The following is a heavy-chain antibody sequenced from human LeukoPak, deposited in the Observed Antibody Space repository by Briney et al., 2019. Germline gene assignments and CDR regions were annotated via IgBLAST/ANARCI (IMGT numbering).Heavy chain of an antibody. V-gene: IGHV3-30*04. D-gene: IGHD3-10*01. Sequence: GSSLRLSCAASGFTFSRYEMHWVRQAPGKGLEWLTFISDDGREKYHADSVKGRFTVSRDNSKNALYLEMNSLRAEDTAVYYCATEVRSSGSCFDYWGQGTLVTVSS. CDR2: ISDDGREK. CDR1: GFTFSRYE. CDR3: ATEVRSSGSCFDY. J-gene: IGHJ4*02.